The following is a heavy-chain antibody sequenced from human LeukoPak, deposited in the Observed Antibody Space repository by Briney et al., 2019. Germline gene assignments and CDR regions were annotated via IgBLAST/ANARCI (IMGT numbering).Heavy chain of an antibody. D-gene: IGHD6-19*01. J-gene: IGHJ4*02. V-gene: IGHV3-30-3*01. CDR2: ISYDGSNK. CDR3: ARVSSGWTYYFDY. CDR1: GFTFSSYA. Sequence: GGSLRLSCAASGFTFSSYAMHWVGQAPGKGLEGVAVISYDGSNKYYADSVKGRFTISRDNSKNTLYLQMNSLRAEDTAVYYCARVSSGWTYYFDYWGQGTLVTVSS.